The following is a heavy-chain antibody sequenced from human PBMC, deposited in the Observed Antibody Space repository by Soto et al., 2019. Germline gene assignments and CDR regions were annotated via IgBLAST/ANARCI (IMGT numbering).Heavy chain of an antibody. CDR3: ARDTHCSGGSCYSGFDP. V-gene: IGHV1-69*01. D-gene: IGHD2-15*01. CDR2: IIPIFGTA. Sequence: QVQLVQSGAEVKKPGSSVKVSCKASGGTFSSYAISWVRQAPGQGLEWMGGIIPIFGTANYAQKFQRRVTITADESTSTAYMELSSLRSEDTAVYYCARDTHCSGGSCYSGFDPWGQGTLVTVSS. J-gene: IGHJ5*02. CDR1: GGTFSSYA.